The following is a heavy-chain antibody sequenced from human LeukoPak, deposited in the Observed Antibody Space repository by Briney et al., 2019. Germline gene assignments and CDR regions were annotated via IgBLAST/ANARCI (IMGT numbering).Heavy chain of an antibody. J-gene: IGHJ3*02. CDR1: GDSISSGDYY. CDR3: ARSGYREGADALDI. Sequence: SQTLSLTCTVSGDSISSGDYYWSWIRQPPGKGLEWIGYIYYSGGTTYNPSLKSRVTISLDTSKNQFSLKLSSVTAADTALYYCARSGYREGADALDIWGQGTMVTVSS. CDR2: IYYSGGT. V-gene: IGHV4-61*08. D-gene: IGHD5-18*01.